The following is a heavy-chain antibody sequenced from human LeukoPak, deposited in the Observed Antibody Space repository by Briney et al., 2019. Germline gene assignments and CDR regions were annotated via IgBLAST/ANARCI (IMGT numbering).Heavy chain of an antibody. CDR2: IYYSGST. V-gene: IGHV4-39*01. CDR3: ARSVIRTGPPPEFDP. CDR1: GGSISSSSYY. D-gene: IGHD3/OR15-3a*01. Sequence: PSETLSLTCTVSGGSISSSSYYWGWIRQPPGKGLEWIGSIYYSGSTYYNPSLKSRVTISVDTSKNQFSLKLSSVTAADTAVYYCARSVIRTGPPPEFDPWGQGTLVTVSS. J-gene: IGHJ5*02.